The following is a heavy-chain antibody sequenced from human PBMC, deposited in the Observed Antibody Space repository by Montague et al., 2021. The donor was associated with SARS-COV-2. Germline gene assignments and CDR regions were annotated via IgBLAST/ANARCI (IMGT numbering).Heavy chain of an antibody. J-gene: IGHJ2*01. Sequence: SETLSLTCAVDGGSFTGYSWNRIRQPPGKGLEWIGYIYYSGSTNYNPSLKSRVTKSFDTSKNQISLNLASVTAADTAVYYCAREFEGYFDVWGRGTLVMVSS. CDR3: AREFEGYFDV. CDR2: IYYSGST. CDR1: GGSFTGYS. D-gene: IGHD3-10*01. V-gene: IGHV4-34*11.